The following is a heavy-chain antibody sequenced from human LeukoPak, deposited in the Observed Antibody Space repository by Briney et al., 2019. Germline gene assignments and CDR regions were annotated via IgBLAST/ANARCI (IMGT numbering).Heavy chain of an antibody. CDR3: ARELYSSSPNDY. D-gene: IGHD6-13*01. CDR1: GFTFSSYW. CDR2: IKQDGSEK. V-gene: IGHV3-7*01. Sequence: GGFLRLSCAASGFTFSSYWMSWVRQAPGKGLEWVADIKQDGSEKYYVDSVKGRFTISRDNAKNSLYLQMNSLRAEDTAVYYCARELYSSSPNDYWGQGTLVTVSS. J-gene: IGHJ4*02.